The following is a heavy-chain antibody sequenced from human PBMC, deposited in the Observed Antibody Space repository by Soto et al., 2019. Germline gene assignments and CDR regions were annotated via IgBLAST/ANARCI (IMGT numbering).Heavy chain of an antibody. Sequence: GGSLRLSWAVSGFTVSDKYLTWVRQAPGKGLEWVSVIYADGTTEYAESVKGRFTISRDNANNTVYLQMNSLRAEDTAVYYCARDMGSTWARGWFDPWGQGALVTVSS. V-gene: IGHV3-66*01. J-gene: IGHJ5*02. CDR3: ARDMGSTWARGWFDP. CDR1: GFTVSDKY. D-gene: IGHD6-13*01. CDR2: IYADGTT.